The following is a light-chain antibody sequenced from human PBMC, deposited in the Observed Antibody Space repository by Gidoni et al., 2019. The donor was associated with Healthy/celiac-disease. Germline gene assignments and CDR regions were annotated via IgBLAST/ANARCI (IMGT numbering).Light chain of an antibody. CDR2: GAS. J-gene: IGKJ1*01. V-gene: IGKV3-20*01. CDR1: QSVSSSY. CDR3: QQYGSSPT. Sequence: EIVLTQSPVPLSLSPGERATLSCRASQSVSSSYLAWYQQKPGPAPRLLIYGASSRATGIPDRFSGSGARTDFTLTSSRLEPEYVAVYYCQQYGSSPTFGQXTKVEIK.